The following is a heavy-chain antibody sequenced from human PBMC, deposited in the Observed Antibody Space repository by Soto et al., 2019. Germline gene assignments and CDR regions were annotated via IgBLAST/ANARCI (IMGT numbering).Heavy chain of an antibody. V-gene: IGHV3-15*07. CDR1: GFTFSNAW. Sequence: EVQLVESGGGLVKPGGSLRLSCAASGFTFSNAWMNWVRQAPGKGLEWVGRIKSKTDGGTTDYAAPVKGRFTISRDDSKNTLYLQMNSLKTEDTAVYYCTTDPVGYHLLYGFEYYYYGMDVWGQGTTVTVSS. CDR3: TTDPVGYHLLYGFEYYYYGMDV. D-gene: IGHD2-2*02. J-gene: IGHJ6*02. CDR2: IKSKTDGGTT.